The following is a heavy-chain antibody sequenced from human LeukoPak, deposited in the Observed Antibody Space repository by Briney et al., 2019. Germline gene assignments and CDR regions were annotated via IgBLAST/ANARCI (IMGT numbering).Heavy chain of an antibody. Sequence: GGSLRLSCAASGFTFSDAWMTWVRQAPGKGLEWVGRIKSKRDGGTIDYAAPVKGRFTISRDDSKDTLYLQMNNLKIEDAAVYYCTTVGSAWNFDYWGQGTLVTVSS. CDR3: TTVGSAWNFDY. V-gene: IGHV3-15*01. J-gene: IGHJ4*02. CDR1: GFTFSDAW. CDR2: IKSKRDGGTI. D-gene: IGHD6-25*01.